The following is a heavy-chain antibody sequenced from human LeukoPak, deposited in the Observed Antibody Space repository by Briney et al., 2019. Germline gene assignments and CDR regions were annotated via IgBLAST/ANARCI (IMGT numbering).Heavy chain of an antibody. CDR1: GFTFSVAW. V-gene: IGHV3-15*01. J-gene: IGHJ4*02. CDR2: IKSNTDGGAT. CDR3: ITEPPGVVF. Sequence: GGSLRLSCAASGFTFSVAWMNWVRQAPGKGLEWVGRIKSNTDGGATDYAAPVKDSFTISRNDSEKTLYLQMNSLKTEDTAVYYRITEPPGVVFWGQGTLVTVSS. D-gene: IGHD7-27*01.